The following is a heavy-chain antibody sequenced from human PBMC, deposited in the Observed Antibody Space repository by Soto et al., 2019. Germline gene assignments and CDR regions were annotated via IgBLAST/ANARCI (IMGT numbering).Heavy chain of an antibody. CDR3: AREEPVSESNDNWFDP. CDR2: IYYSGST. D-gene: IGHD1-1*01. V-gene: IGHV4-31*03. J-gene: IGHJ5*02. CDR1: GGSISSGGYY. Sequence: PSETLSLTCTVSGGSISSGGYYWSWIRQHPGKGLEWIGYIYYSGSTYYNPSLKSRVTISVDTSKNQFSLKLSSVTAADTAVYYCAREEPVSESNDNWFDPWGQGTLVTVSS.